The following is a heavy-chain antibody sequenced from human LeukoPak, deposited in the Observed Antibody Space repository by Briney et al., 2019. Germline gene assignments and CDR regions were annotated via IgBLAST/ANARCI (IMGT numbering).Heavy chain of an antibody. J-gene: IGHJ4*02. D-gene: IGHD3-10*01. CDR3: VRDSPYRGIRFGYIVNTFDF. V-gene: IGHV3-30*04. Sequence: GPSLRLSCAASGFTFSSPSMHWVRPDPGKGMEWVEAISRDGRKEYYTDSVKCRFTISRDNSKNALYLQMNGLRPEDAAVYDCVRDSPYRGIRFGYIVNTFDFWGQGARVTVSS. CDR2: ISRDGRKE. CDR1: GFTFSSPS.